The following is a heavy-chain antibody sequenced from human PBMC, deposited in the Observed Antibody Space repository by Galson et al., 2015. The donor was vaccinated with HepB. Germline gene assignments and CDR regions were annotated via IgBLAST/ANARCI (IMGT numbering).Heavy chain of an antibody. CDR1: GGSFSSYY. J-gene: IGHJ4*02. D-gene: IGHD2-15*01. V-gene: IGHV4-4*07. Sequence: SETLSLTCTVSGGSFSSYYWSWIRQPAGKGLEWIGHIHISGTTYYNPSLKSRVTISVDTSKNQFSLKMSSVTAADTAVHYCARVRCSSGSCYTFDSWGQGTLVTVSS. CDR2: IHISGTT. CDR3: ARVRCSSGSCYTFDS.